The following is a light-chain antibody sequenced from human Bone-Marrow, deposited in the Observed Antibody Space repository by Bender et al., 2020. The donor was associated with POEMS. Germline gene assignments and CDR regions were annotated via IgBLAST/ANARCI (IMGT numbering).Light chain of an antibody. CDR2: GKK. V-gene: IGLV3-19*01. CDR3: VAWDASLNGWV. Sequence: SSELTQDPAVSVALGQTVRITCQGDSLRKFYASWYQQKPGQAPLLVFYGKKNRPSGIPDRFSGSSSGTIASLTITGLQSDDEAIYFCVAWDASLNGWVFGGGTKLTVL. J-gene: IGLJ3*02. CDR1: SLRKFY.